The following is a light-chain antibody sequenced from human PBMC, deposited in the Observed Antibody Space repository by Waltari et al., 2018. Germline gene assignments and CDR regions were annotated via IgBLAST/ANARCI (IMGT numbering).Light chain of an antibody. CDR1: QSLLHSNGNTY. V-gene: IGKV2-29*02. CDR2: RVS. Sequence: DIVMTQTPLSLPVTPGEPASISCRSSQSLLHSNGNTYLYWYLQKPGQPPRLLIYRVSNRFSGVSDRFSGSGSGTDFTLKISRVEAEDVGVYYCLQALQTPYSFGQGTKVEIK. CDR3: LQALQTPYS. J-gene: IGKJ2*03.